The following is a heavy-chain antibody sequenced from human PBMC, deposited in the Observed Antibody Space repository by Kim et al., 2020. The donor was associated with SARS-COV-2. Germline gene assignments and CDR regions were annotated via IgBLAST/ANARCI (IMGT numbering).Heavy chain of an antibody. Sequence: ANSGKGRITISRDNSKNPLYLQMNSLRAGDTAVYYCARSRSGSYYSEFDPWGQGTLVTVSS. D-gene: IGHD1-26*01. J-gene: IGHJ5*02. CDR3: ARSRSGSYYSEFDP. V-gene: IGHV3-30*01.